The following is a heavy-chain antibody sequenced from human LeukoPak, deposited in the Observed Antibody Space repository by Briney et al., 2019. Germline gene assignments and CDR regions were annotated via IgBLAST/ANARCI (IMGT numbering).Heavy chain of an antibody. CDR2: INHSGST. CDR3: ARGFSWVSSSLGY. Sequence: SETLSLTCAVYGGSFSGYYWGWIRQPPGKGLEWIGEINHSGSTNYNPSLKSRVTISVDTSKNQFSLKLSSVTAADTAVYYCARGFSWVSSSLGYWGQGTLVTVSS. V-gene: IGHV4-34*01. CDR1: GGSFSGYY. D-gene: IGHD6-13*01. J-gene: IGHJ4*02.